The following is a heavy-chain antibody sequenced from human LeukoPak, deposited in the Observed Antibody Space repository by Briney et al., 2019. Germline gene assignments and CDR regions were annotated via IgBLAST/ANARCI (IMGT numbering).Heavy chain of an antibody. Sequence: PGGSPRLSCAASGFTFSSYGMHWVREAPGKGLEWVAVISYDGSNKYYADSVKGRFTISRDNSKNTLYLQMNSPRAEDTAVYYCAKEWALWGYSYGLDYWGQGTLVTVSS. CDR1: GFTFSSYG. V-gene: IGHV3-30*18. J-gene: IGHJ4*02. CDR3: AKEWALWGYSYGLDY. CDR2: ISYDGSNK. D-gene: IGHD5-18*01.